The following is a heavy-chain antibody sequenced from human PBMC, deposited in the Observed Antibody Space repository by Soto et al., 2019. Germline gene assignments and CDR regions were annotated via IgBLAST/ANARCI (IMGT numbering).Heavy chain of an antibody. V-gene: IGHV4-34*01. J-gene: IGHJ4*02. CDR3: ARGSGIVALPGELEDVNYDF. CDR2: ISESGST. Sequence: QVQLQQWGAGLVKPSETLSLSCAVYGQSFSGHSWAWIRQPPGKGLEWIGEISESGSTYYNPSLNSRVPISTVTSKNQFSLKLNSVTAADTAAYFCARGSGIVALPGELEDVNYDFWGQGTLVNVSS. D-gene: IGHD1-1*01. CDR1: GQSFSGHS.